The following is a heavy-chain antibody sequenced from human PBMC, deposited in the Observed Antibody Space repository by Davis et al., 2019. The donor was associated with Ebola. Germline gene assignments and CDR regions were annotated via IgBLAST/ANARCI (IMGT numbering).Heavy chain of an antibody. J-gene: IGHJ4*02. V-gene: IGHV3-30*02. CDR3: AKADPQQYFDY. CDR1: GFTFSISG. CDR2: IRSDGSVK. Sequence: GGSLRLSCAASGFTFSISGMHWVRQAPGKGLEWVAFIRSDGSVKYYADSLKGRFTISRDYSKNTLSLQMNSLGAEDTALYYCAKADPQQYFDYWGQGTLVTVSS.